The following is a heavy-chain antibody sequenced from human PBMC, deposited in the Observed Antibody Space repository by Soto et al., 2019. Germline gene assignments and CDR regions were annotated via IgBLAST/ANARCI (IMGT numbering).Heavy chain of an antibody. CDR1: GFTFSSYS. D-gene: IGHD2-21*02. Sequence: EVQLVESGGGLVKPGGSLRLSCAASGFTFSSYSMNWVRQAPGKGLEWVSSISSSSSYIYYADSVKGRFTISRDNAKNSLYLQMNSLRAEDTAVYYCARGEAYCGGDCPYYGMDVWGQGTTVTVSS. CDR2: ISSSSSYI. V-gene: IGHV3-21*01. CDR3: ARGEAYCGGDCPYYGMDV. J-gene: IGHJ6*02.